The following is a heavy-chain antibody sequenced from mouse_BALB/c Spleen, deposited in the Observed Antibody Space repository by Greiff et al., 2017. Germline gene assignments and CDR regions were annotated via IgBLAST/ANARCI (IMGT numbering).Heavy chain of an antibody. CDR1: GFTFSSYT. V-gene: IGHV5-6-4*01. CDR2: ISSGGSYT. Sequence: DVMLVESGGGLVKPGGSLKLSCAASGFTFSSYTMSWVRQTPEKRLEWVATISSGGSYTYYPDSVKGRFTISRDNAKNNLYLQMSSQKSEDTAMYYCTRAEYYGTYFDYWGQGTTLTVSS. D-gene: IGHD1-1*01. CDR3: TRAEYYGTYFDY. J-gene: IGHJ2*01.